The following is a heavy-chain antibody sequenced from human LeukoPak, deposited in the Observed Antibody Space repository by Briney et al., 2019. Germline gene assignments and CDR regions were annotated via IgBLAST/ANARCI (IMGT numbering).Heavy chain of an antibody. Sequence: PGGSLRLSCAASGFTFSSYWMSWVRQAPGKGLEWVANIKQDGSEKYYVDSVKGRFTISRDNAKNSLYLRMNSLRAEDTAVYYCARGGGRSVSFDYWGQGTLVTVPS. V-gene: IGHV3-7*01. CDR3: ARGGGRSVSFDY. D-gene: IGHD1-26*01. J-gene: IGHJ4*02. CDR1: GFTFSSYW. CDR2: IKQDGSEK.